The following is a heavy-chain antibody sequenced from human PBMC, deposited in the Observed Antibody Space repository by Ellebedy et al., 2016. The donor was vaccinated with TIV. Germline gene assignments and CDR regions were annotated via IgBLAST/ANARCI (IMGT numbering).Heavy chain of an antibody. J-gene: IGHJ4*02. CDR3: ARDRRLLSSQTYYLDY. V-gene: IGHV3-11*05. D-gene: IGHD6-25*01. Sequence: GRFTISRDNAKNSVYLQMNSLKVEDTAVYYCARDRRLLSSQTYYLDYWGQGILVTVSS.